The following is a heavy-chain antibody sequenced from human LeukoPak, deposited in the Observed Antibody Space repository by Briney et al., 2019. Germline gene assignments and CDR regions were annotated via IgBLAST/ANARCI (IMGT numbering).Heavy chain of an antibody. CDR2: ISWNSGSI. J-gene: IGHJ4*02. D-gene: IGHD2-2*01. CDR3: ARGGCSSTSCPSRDY. Sequence: GGSLRLSCAASGFTFGDYALHWVRQFPGKGLEWVSGISWNSGSIGYADSVKGRFTISRDSAKNTLYLQMNSLRAEDTAVYYCARGGCSSTSCPSRDYWGQGTLVTVSS. CDR1: GFTFGDYA. V-gene: IGHV3-9*01.